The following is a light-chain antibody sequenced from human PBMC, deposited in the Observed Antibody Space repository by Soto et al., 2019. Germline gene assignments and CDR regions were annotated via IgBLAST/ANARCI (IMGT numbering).Light chain of an antibody. Sequence: ILVSQSPDILSVSPGERATLSCRASQSVSIRVAWYQQRPGQAPRLHIYDASTRATGIPARFSGSGSGTDFTLTICRLEPEDFAVYYCQPYGSSCTFGQGTKVDIK. J-gene: IGKJ1*01. V-gene: IGKV3-20*01. CDR1: QSVSIRV. CDR2: DAS. CDR3: QPYGSSCT.